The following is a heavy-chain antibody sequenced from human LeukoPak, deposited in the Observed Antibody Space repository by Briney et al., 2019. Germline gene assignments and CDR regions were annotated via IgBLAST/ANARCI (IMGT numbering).Heavy chain of an antibody. CDR1: GFTFSSYA. CDR3: ARDWLGRRGMDV. D-gene: IGHD2-15*01. J-gene: IGHJ6*02. Sequence: GGFLRLSCAASGFTFSSYAMSWVRQAPGKGLEWVSIIYAGGSTYYADSVKGRFTIFRHSSNNTLYLQINSLRPEDTAVYYCARDWLGRRGMDVWGQGTTVTVSS. V-gene: IGHV3-53*04. CDR2: IYAGGST.